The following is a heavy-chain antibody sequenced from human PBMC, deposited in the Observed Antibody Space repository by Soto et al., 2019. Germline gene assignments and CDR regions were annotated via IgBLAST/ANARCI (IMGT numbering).Heavy chain of an antibody. CDR2: IKQDGSEK. D-gene: IGHD2-21*02. Sequence: GGSLRLSCAASGFTFSSYWVSWVRQAPGKGLEWVANIKQDGSEKYYVDSVKGRFTISRDNAKNSLYLQMNSLRAEDTAVYYCARDSVVTAIYGMDVWGQGTTVTVSS. J-gene: IGHJ6*02. CDR3: ARDSVVTAIYGMDV. CDR1: GFTFSSYW. V-gene: IGHV3-7*01.